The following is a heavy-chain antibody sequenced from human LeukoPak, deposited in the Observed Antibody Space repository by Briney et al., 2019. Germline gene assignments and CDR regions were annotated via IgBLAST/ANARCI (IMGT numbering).Heavy chain of an antibody. CDR3: TREVPMVRGVIGWFDP. Sequence: ASVKVSCKASGYTFTSYGISWVRQPPGQGLEWMGWISAYNGNTNYAQKLQGRVTMTTDTSTSTAYMELRSLRSDDTAVYYCTREVPMVRGVIGWFDPWGQGTLVAVSS. J-gene: IGHJ5*02. CDR1: GYTFTSYG. V-gene: IGHV1-18*01. D-gene: IGHD3-10*01. CDR2: ISAYNGNT.